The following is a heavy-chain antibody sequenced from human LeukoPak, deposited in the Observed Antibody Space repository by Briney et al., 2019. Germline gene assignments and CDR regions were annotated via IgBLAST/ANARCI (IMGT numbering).Heavy chain of an antibody. V-gene: IGHV4-4*02. CDR1: GASIISTFW. CDR3: ASIEGPHSLAGYDQYYYYGMDV. D-gene: IGHD5-12*01. CDR2: IYYSGST. Sequence: PSETLSLTCAVSGASIISTFWWTWVRQPPGKGLEWIGDIYYSGSTNYNPSLKSRVTISVDKSNNQFSLNLSSVTAADTAVYYCASIEGPHSLAGYDQYYYYGMDVWGQGTTVTVSS. J-gene: IGHJ6*02.